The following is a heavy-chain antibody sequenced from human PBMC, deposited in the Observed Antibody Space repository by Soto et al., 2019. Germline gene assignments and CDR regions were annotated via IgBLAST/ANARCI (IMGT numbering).Heavy chain of an antibody. V-gene: IGHV1-46*01. J-gene: IGHJ5*02. CDR3: ARETPTIFGVVWFDP. D-gene: IGHD3-3*01. CDR2: INPSGGST. Sequence: QVQLVQSGAEVKKPGASVKVSCKASGYTFTSYYMHWVRQAPGQGLEWLGIINPSGGSTSYAQKFAGRATMTRDTSTSTVYMELSCLRSEDTAVYYCARETPTIFGVVWFDPWGQGTLVTVSS. CDR1: GYTFTSYY.